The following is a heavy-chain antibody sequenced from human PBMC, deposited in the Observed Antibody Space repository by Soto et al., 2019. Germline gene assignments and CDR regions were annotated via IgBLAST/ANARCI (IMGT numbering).Heavy chain of an antibody. V-gene: IGHV4-34*01. Sequence: QVQLQQWGAGLLKPSETLSLTCAVYGGSFSGYYWSWIRQPPGKGLEWIGEINHSGSTNYNPSLKSRVTISVDTSKNQFSLKLSAVTAADTAVYYCARGWGDSGYDFFDYWGQGTLVTVSS. J-gene: IGHJ4*02. CDR1: GGSFSGYY. CDR3: ARGWGDSGYDFFDY. D-gene: IGHD5-12*01. CDR2: INHSGST.